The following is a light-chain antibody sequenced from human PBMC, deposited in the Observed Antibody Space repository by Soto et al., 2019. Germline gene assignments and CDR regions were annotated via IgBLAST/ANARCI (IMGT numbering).Light chain of an antibody. J-gene: IGLJ2*01. CDR1: SSDVGTYNY. CDR2: DVS. Sequence: QSVLTQPRSVSGPPGQSVSISCSGTSSDVGTYNYVSWYQQHPGKAPKLMIYDVSKRPSGVPDRFSGSKSGNTASLTISGLQAGDEADYYCCSYAGGYTHAVFGGGTKLTVL. CDR3: CSYAGGYTHAV. V-gene: IGLV2-11*01.